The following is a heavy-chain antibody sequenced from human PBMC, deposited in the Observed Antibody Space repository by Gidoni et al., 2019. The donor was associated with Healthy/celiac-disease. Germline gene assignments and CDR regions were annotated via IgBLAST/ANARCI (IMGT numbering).Heavy chain of an antibody. J-gene: IGHJ4*02. CDR1: GYTFTGYY. D-gene: IGHD3-3*01. CDR2: INPNSGGT. V-gene: IGHV1-2*02. Sequence: QVQLVQSGAEVKKPGASVKVSCKASGYTFTGYYMHWVRQAPGQGLEWMGWINPNSGGTNYARKSKLICQAYMELSRLRSDDTAVYYCASSDFWSGSLKYWGQGTLVTVSS. CDR3: ASSDFWSGSLKY.